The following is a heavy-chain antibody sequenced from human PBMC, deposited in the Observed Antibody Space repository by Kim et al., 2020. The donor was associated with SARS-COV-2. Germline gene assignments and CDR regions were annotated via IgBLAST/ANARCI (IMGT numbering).Heavy chain of an antibody. Sequence: GGSLRLSCAASGFTFSSYAMSWVRQAPGKGLEWVSAISGSGGSTYYADSVKGRFTISRDNSKNTLYLQMNSLRAEDTAVYYCAKVVRDYYGSGSYPYNWFDPWGQGTLVTVSS. CDR2: ISGSGGST. CDR3: AKVVRDYYGSGSYPYNWFDP. J-gene: IGHJ5*02. V-gene: IGHV3-23*01. CDR1: GFTFSSYA. D-gene: IGHD3-10*01.